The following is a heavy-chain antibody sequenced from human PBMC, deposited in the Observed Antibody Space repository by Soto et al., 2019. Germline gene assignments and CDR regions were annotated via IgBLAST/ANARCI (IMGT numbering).Heavy chain of an antibody. CDR2: FDPEDGET. D-gene: IGHD5-12*01. V-gene: IGHV1-24*01. CDR1: GYTLTELS. J-gene: IGHJ4*02. CDR3: ATLYLTPKMATIQPL. Sequence: ASVKVSCKVSGYTLTELSMHWVRQAPGKGLEWMGGFDPEDGETIYAQKFQGRVTMTEDTSTDTAYMELSSLRSEDTAVYYCATLYLTPKMATIQPLWGQGTLVTVSS.